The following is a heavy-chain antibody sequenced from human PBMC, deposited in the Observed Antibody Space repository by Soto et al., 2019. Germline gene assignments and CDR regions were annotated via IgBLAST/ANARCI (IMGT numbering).Heavy chain of an antibody. D-gene: IGHD2-2*01. V-gene: IGHV3-23*01. CDR1: GFTFNNYA. CDR3: AKGHQSCSTDTCTYYFDY. Sequence: EVQLLESGGGLVQPGGSLRLSCAGTGFTFNNYAMSWVRQAPGKGLEWVSGISGGGDSANYADSVKGRFTISRDNSKNTIYLELNGLRVEDTALYFCAKGHQSCSTDTCTYYFDYWCRGILVNVSS. CDR2: ISGGGDSA. J-gene: IGHJ4*02.